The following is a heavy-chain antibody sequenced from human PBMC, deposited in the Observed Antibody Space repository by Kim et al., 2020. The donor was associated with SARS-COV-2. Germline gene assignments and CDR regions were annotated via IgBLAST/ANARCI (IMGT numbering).Heavy chain of an antibody. CDR2: ISSSSSYI. Sequence: GGSLRLSCAASGFTFSSYSMNWVRQAPGKGLEWVASISSSSSYIYDADSVKGRFTISRDNAKNSLYLQMNSLRAEDTAVYYCAIGFCLRNLGRSTSCYYNLDRVQGTMVTVPS. J-gene: IGHJ4*02. D-gene: IGHD2-2*01. V-gene: IGHV3-21*01. CDR1: GFTFSSYS. CDR3: AIGFCLRNLGRSTSCYYNLD.